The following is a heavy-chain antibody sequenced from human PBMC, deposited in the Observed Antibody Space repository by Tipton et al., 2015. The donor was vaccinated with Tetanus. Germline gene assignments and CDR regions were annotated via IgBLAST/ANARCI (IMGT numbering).Heavy chain of an antibody. CDR3: ARDGYGDYVSPWVLDY. V-gene: IGHV3-30-3*01. CDR1: GFTFSSYA. Sequence: SLRLSCAASGFTFSSYAMHWVRQAPGKGLEWVAVISYDGSNKYYADSVKSRFTISRDNSKNTLYLQMNSLRAEDTAVYYCARDGYGDYVSPWVLDYWGQGTLVTVSS. J-gene: IGHJ4*02. D-gene: IGHD4-17*01. CDR2: ISYDGSNK.